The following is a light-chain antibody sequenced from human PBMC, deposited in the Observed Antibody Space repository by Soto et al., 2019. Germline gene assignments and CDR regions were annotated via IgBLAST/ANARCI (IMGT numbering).Light chain of an antibody. Sequence: QSVLTQPASVSGSPGQSITISCTGTSSDVGAYNSVSWYQQHPDKAPKLIIFSVTSRTSGLSDRFSGSMSDNTASLTISGLRTEDEADYYCSSATSSSTYLFGTGTKVTVL. V-gene: IGLV2-14*03. CDR1: SSDVGAYNS. CDR3: SSATSSSTYL. CDR2: SVT. J-gene: IGLJ1*01.